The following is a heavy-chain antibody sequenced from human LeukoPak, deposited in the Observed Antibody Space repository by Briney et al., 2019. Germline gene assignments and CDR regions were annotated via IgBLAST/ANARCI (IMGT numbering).Heavy chain of an antibody. D-gene: IGHD6-19*01. Sequence: GESLKISCKGSGYSFTSYWIGWVRQMPGKGLEWMGIIYPGDSDTRYSPSFQGQVTISADKSISTAYLQWSSLKASDTAMYYCARLVTGSGWYNWFDPWGQGTLITVSS. V-gene: IGHV5-51*01. J-gene: IGHJ5*02. CDR3: ARLVTGSGWYNWFDP. CDR1: GYSFTSYW. CDR2: IYPGDSDT.